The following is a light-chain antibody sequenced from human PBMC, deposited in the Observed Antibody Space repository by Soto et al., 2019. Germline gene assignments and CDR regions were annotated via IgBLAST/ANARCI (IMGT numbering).Light chain of an antibody. CDR3: QQNGSSGT. CDR2: GAS. J-gene: IGKJ1*01. CDR1: QSVSNNY. Sequence: EIVLTQSPGTLSLSAGERATLSCRASQSVSNNYLAWYQQKPGQAPRLRIYGASNRATGTPDRFSGSGSGTDFTLTISRLEPEEFAVYYCQQNGSSGTFGQGTKLDNK. V-gene: IGKV3-20*01.